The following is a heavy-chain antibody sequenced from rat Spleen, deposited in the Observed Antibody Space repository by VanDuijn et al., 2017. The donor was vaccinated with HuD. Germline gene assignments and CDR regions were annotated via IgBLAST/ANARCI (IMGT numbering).Heavy chain of an antibody. CDR1: GYTFTSNH. J-gene: IGHJ3*01. Sequence: QVQLQQSGAELVKPGTSVKLSCKASGYTFTSNHMNWIKQTTGQGLEWIGIINPGSGGTSYNVKFKGKATLTVDKSSSTAFMQLSSLTPEDSAVYYCARGLYNSGYDDWFVYWGQGILVTVSS. CDR3: ARGLYNSGYDDWFVY. D-gene: IGHD4-3*01. V-gene: IGHV1-47*01. CDR2: INPGSGGT.